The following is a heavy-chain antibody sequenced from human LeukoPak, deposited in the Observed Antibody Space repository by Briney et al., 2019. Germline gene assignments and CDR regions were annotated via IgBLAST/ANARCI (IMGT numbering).Heavy chain of an antibody. CDR1: GYTFTSYG. CDR2: IIPIFGTA. V-gene: IGHV1-69*13. D-gene: IGHD3-10*01. Sequence: RASVKVSCKASGYTFTSYGINWVRQAPGQGLEWMGGIIPIFGTANYAQKFQGRVTITADESTSTAYMELSSLRSEDTAVYYCARDVVVRGVIPSYDYYYMDVWGKGTTVTISS. CDR3: ARDVVVRGVIPSYDYYYMDV. J-gene: IGHJ6*03.